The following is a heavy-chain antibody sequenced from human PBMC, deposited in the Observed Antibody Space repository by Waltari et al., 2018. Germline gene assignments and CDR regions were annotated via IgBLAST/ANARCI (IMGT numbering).Heavy chain of an antibody. CDR1: GFSLRNFG. CDR2: ISYDGRDL. V-gene: IGHV3-30*03. CDR3: ARGFYDSSGEVVPDY. D-gene: IGHD3-22*01. J-gene: IGHJ4*02. Sequence: QVLLVESGGGVVQPGTSLRLSCAASGFSLRNFGMHGVRQAPGKGLESVAVISYDGRDLYYADSVKGRATISRDNSKNTLYLQMNSLRAEDTAVYYCARGFYDSSGEVVPDYWGQGTLVTVSS.